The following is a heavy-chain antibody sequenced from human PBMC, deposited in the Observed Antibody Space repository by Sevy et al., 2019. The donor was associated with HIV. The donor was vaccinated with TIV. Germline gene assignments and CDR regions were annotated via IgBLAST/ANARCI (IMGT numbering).Heavy chain of an antibody. CDR1: GFTFSSYS. Sequence: GGSLRLSCAASGFTFSSYSMNWVRQAPWKGLEWVSSITRSSNYIYHADSVKGRFTISRDNAKNSLYLQMNSLRAEDTAVYYCARAPPEGEWFDPWGQGTLVTVSS. V-gene: IGHV3-21*01. CDR3: ARAPPEGEWFDP. CDR2: ITRSSNYI. J-gene: IGHJ5*02.